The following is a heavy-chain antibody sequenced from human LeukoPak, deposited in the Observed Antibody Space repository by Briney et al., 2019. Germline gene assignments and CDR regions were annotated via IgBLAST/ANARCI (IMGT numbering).Heavy chain of an antibody. CDR3: TRAGGSGYYYLNYFDY. J-gene: IGHJ4*02. CDR1: GFTFGDYA. CDR2: IRSKAYGGTT. V-gene: IGHV3-49*04. D-gene: IGHD3-22*01. Sequence: QPGGSLRLSCTASGFTFGDYAMSWVRQAPGKGLEWVGFIRSKAYGGTTEHAASVKGRFTISRDDSKSIAYLQMNSLKTEDTAVYYCTRAGGSGYYYLNYFDYWGQGTLVTVSS.